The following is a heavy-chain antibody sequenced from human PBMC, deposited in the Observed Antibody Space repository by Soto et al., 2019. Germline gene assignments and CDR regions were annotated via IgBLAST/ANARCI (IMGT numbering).Heavy chain of an antibody. D-gene: IGHD3-16*01. Sequence: SQTLSLTCAISGDSVSSNSAAWNWIRQSPSRGLEWLGRTYYRSKWYNDYAVSVKSRITINPDTSKNQFSLQLNSVTPEDKAVYYYASGNLSEHGGDAFDIWGQGTMVTVSS. CDR3: ASGNLSEHGGDAFDI. CDR2: TYYRSKWYN. J-gene: IGHJ3*02. CDR1: GDSVSSNSAA. V-gene: IGHV6-1*01.